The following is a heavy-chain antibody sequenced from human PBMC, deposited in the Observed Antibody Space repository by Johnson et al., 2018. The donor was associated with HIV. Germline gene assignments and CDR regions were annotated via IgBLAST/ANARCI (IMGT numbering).Heavy chain of an antibody. V-gene: IGHV3-11*04. CDR1: GFGFSTYY. J-gene: IGHJ3*01. CDR3: ARDSTPWGGDFVGYAFDL. D-gene: IGHD4-17*01. CDR2: ISSSGSSI. Sequence: MQLVESGGGLVKPGGSLRLSCVTSGFGFSTYYMSWIRQAPGKGLECLSYISSSGSSIYYTDSVKGRFTISRDNTKKSLYLQMNSRTAADTAIYYCARDSTPWGGDFVGYAFDLWGQGTNVIVSS.